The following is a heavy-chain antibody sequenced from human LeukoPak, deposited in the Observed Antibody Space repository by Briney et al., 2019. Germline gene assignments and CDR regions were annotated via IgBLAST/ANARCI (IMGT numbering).Heavy chain of an antibody. CDR3: ARNNGMDV. CDR2: VNRDGSET. V-gene: IGHV3-7*03. J-gene: IGHJ6*02. Sequence: GGSLRLSCAASGFAFSSHWMTWVRQVPGRGPEWVASVNRDGSETYYLDSVKGRFTISKDNAKNSLYLQMNSLRAEDTALYHCARNNGMDVWGQGTTVTVSS. CDR1: GFAFSSHW.